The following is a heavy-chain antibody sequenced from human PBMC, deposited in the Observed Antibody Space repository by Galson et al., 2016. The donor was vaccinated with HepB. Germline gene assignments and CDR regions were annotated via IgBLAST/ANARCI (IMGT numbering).Heavy chain of an antibody. D-gene: IGHD3-10*01. CDR3: MRESNIWAGEQPQY. CDR1: GFTFSSYW. Sequence: RLSCAASGFTFSSYWMHWVRQAPGKGLVWVSRINSDGSSTSYADSVKGRFTISRDNVKNSLSLQMSSLRDEDTAVYYCMRESNIWAGEQPQYWGQGALVTVSS. V-gene: IGHV3-74*01. CDR2: INSDGSST. J-gene: IGHJ4*02.